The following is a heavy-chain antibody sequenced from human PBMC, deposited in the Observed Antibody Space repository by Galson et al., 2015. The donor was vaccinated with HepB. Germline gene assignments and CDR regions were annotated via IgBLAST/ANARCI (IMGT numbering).Heavy chain of an antibody. D-gene: IGHD3-3*01. CDR3: ARTSDFWSGYYWFDS. J-gene: IGHJ5*01. CDR2: ISGNGGST. V-gene: IGHV3-64*01. Sequence: SLRLSCAASGFTFSSDAMHWVRQAPGKGLECVSSISGNGGSTYYANSVKGRFIISRDNSKNTVYLQLGSLGTEDTAVYHCARTSDFWSGYYWFDSWGQGTLVTVSS. CDR1: GFTFSSDA.